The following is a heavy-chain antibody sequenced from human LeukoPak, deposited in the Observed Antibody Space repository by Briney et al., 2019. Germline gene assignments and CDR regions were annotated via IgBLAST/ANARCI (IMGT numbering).Heavy chain of an antibody. CDR3: ARGGHMDV. V-gene: IGHV1-2*02. CDR2: INLNSAGT. Sequence: ASVKVSCKASGYTFTDYYIHWVRQAPGQGLEWLGWINLNSAGTKYAQKFQGRVTMTRDTSISTAYMELSRLRSDDTAVYYCARGGHMDVWGKGTTVTISS. J-gene: IGHJ6*03. CDR1: GYTFTDYY.